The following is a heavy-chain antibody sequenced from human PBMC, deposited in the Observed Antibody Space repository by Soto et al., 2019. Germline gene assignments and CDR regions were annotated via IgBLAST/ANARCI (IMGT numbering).Heavy chain of an antibody. CDR3: ARGRDGYCSRNSCYFHAFDI. D-gene: IGHD2-2*03. CDR1: GYTFTSYG. J-gene: IGHJ3*02. V-gene: IGHV1-18*01. Sequence: QVQLVQSGAEVKKPGASVKVSCKASGYTFTSYGISWVRQAPGQGLEWMGWISAYNGNTNYAQKLHGRVTMTTDTSKSTAYMELRGLRSDATAVYYCARGRDGYCSRNSCYFHAFDIWGQGTIVTVSS. CDR2: ISAYNGNT.